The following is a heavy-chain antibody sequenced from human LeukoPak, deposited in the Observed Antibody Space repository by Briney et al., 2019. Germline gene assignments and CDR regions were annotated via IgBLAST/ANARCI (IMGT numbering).Heavy chain of an antibody. V-gene: IGHV4-4*02. D-gene: IGHD1-14*01. CDR1: GGSISSSTW. J-gene: IGHJ4*02. Sequence: PSETLSLTCAVSGGSISSSTWWTWVRQTPGKGLEWIGEIFHTGSTYYNPSLKSRVTISVDTSKNQFSLRLSSVTAADTAVYYCARAREPLIYTYYFDYWGQGTLVTVSS. CDR3: ARAREPLIYTYYFDY. CDR2: IFHTGST.